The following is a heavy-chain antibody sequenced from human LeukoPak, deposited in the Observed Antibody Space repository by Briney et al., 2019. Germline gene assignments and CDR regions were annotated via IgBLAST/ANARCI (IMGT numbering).Heavy chain of an antibody. CDR2: IYPGDSDT. CDR3: ARAPVAASYYFDY. D-gene: IGHD6-19*01. Sequence: GESLKISCKGSGYRFTSYWIGWVRQMPGKGLEWMGIIYPGDSDTRYSPSFQGQVTISADKSINTAYLQWSSLKASDTAMYYCARAPVAASYYFDYWGQGTLVTVSS. CDR1: GYRFTSYW. V-gene: IGHV5-51*01. J-gene: IGHJ4*02.